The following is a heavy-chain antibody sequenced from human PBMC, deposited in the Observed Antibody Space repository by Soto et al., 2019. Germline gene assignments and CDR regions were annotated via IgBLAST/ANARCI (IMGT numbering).Heavy chain of an antibody. CDR2: INAGNGAT. V-gene: IGHV1-3*01. Sequence: ASVKVSCKASGYTITTYAMHWVRQAPGQRLEWMGWINAGNGATKYSQNFQDRVTIARDTSANTAFMELSSLRSEDTAVYYCARGSAAAGPYYFDYWAQGTLVTVS. CDR3: ARGSAAAGPYYFDY. CDR1: GYTITTYA. J-gene: IGHJ4*02. D-gene: IGHD6-13*01.